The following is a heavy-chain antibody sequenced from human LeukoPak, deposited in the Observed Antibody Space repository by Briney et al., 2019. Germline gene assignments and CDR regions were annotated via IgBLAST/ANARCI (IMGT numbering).Heavy chain of an antibody. CDR2: INHSGST. V-gene: IGHV4-34*01. CDR1: GGSFSGYY. CDR3: ARRRSGSGSYYGY. J-gene: IGHJ4*02. Sequence: SETLSLTCAVYGGSFSGYYWSWIRQPPGKGLEWIGEINHSGSTNYNPSLKSRVTISVDTSKNQFSLKLSSVTAADTAVYYCARRRSGSGSYYGYWGQGTLVTVSS. D-gene: IGHD1-26*01.